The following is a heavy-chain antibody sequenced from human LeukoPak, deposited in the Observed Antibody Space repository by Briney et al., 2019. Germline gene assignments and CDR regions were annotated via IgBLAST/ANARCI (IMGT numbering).Heavy chain of an antibody. V-gene: IGHV3-7*03. CDR2: IKQDGSEK. CDR3: ARTLYYDILTGYSPTPYYFVY. Sequence: PGGSLRLSCAASGFTFSSYWMSWVRQAPGKGLEWVANIKQDGSEKYYVDSVKGRFTISRDNAKNSLYLQMNSLRAEDTAVYYCARTLYYDILTGYSPTPYYFVYWGQGTLVTVSS. D-gene: IGHD3-9*01. J-gene: IGHJ4*02. CDR1: GFTFSSYW.